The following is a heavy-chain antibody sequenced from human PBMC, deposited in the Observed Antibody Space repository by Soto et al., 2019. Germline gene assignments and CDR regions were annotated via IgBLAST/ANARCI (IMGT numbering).Heavy chain of an antibody. CDR3: ARDHSYGYYFDY. CDR1: GFTFSSYA. J-gene: IGHJ4*02. D-gene: IGHD5-18*01. Sequence: PGGSLRLSCAASGFTFSSYAMSWVRQAPGKGLEWVSAISGSGGSTYYADSVKGRFTISRDNSKNTLYLQMNSLRAEDTAVYYCARDHSYGYYFDYWGQGTLVTVSS. CDR2: ISGSGGST. V-gene: IGHV3-23*01.